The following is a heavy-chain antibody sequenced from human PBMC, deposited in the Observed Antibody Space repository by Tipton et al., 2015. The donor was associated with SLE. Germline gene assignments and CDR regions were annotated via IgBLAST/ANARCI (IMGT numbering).Heavy chain of an antibody. V-gene: IGHV3-33*03. Sequence: SLRLSCAASGFSFRSFGMHWVRQAPDRGLEWVAVIWHDGSKTVYADSVRGRFTISRDNSKNSLFLQINSLRIDDTGVYYCAKFAGEAAFDLWGQGTKVIVSS. J-gene: IGHJ3*01. CDR2: IWHDGSKT. CDR1: GFSFRSFG. D-gene: IGHD3-10*01. CDR3: AKFAGEAAFDL.